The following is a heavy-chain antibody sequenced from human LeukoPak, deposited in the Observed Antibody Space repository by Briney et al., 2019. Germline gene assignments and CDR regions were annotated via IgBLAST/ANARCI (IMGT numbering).Heavy chain of an antibody. D-gene: IGHD3-10*01. CDR1: GFTFSDFW. Sequence: AGGSLRLSCAVSGFTFSDFWMNWVRRSPGKGLEWVASINQNGGETSYVDSVKGRFTISRDNFKNTLYLQMNSLRADDTAVYYCVKESPYDGPRKYYFDYWGQGALVTVSS. CDR2: INQNGGET. V-gene: IGHV3-7*03. CDR3: VKESPYDGPRKYYFDY. J-gene: IGHJ4*02.